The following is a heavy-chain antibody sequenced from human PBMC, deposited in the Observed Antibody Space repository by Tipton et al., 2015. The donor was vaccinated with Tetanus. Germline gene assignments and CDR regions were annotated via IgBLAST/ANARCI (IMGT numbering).Heavy chain of an antibody. CDR1: GGSITSYY. V-gene: IGHV4-59*08. J-gene: IGHJ4*02. Sequence: TLSLTCNVSGGSITSYYWSWIRQRPGRGLEWVGYVHYTGKDNYSPSLRSRVTLSVDTSKNQFSLKLSSVTAADTAVYYCARPSRRYGDYLYWGQGTLVTVSS. D-gene: IGHD4-17*01. CDR2: VHYTGKD. CDR3: ARPSRRYGDYLY.